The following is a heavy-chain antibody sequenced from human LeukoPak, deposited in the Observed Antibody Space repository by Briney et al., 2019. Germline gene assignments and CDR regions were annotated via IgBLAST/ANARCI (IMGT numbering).Heavy chain of an antibody. D-gene: IGHD6-13*01. V-gene: IGHV3-20*04. CDR2: INWKGGST. CDR1: GFTFDDYG. J-gene: IGHJ6*03. Sequence: PGGSLRLSCAASGFTFDDYGMSWVCQAPGKGLEWVSGINWKGGSTGYADSVEGRFTISRDNAKNSLYLQMNSLRAEDTAVYYCAKQGSSWSYYYYYYMDVWGKGTTVTVSS. CDR3: AKQGSSWSYYYYYYMDV.